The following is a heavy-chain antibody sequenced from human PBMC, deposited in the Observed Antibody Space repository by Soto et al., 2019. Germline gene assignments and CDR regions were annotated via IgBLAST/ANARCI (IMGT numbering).Heavy chain of an antibody. Sequence: GGSLRLSCAASGFPFSSYSMNWVRQAPGKGLEWVSSISSSSYIYYEDSLQGRFTISRDNAKNSLYLQMNSLRAEDTAVYYCARGPPMATITFFAYWGQGTLVTVSS. CDR3: ARGPPMATITFFAY. D-gene: IGHD5-12*01. CDR2: ISSSSYI. J-gene: IGHJ4*02. CDR1: GFPFSSYS. V-gene: IGHV3-21*01.